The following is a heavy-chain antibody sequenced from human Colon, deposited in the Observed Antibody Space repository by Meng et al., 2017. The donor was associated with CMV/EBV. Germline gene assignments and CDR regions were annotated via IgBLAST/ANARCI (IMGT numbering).Heavy chain of an antibody. D-gene: IGHD2-2*02. CDR3: ARGGYCSSTSCYKGIDY. CDR1: GFTFSSYW. Sequence: SCAASGFTFSSYWMHWVRQAPGKGLVWVSRINSDGSSTSYADSVKGRFTISRDNAKNTLYLQMNSLRAEDTAVYYCARGGYCSSTSCYKGIDYWGQGTLVTVSS. CDR2: INSDGSST. V-gene: IGHV3-74*01. J-gene: IGHJ4*02.